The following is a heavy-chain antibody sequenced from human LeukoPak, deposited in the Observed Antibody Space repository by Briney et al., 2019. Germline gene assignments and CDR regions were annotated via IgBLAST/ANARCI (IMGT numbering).Heavy chain of an antibody. CDR3: ARGGVLDF. J-gene: IGHJ6*02. CDR2: INHNGNVN. Sequence: GGSLRLSCAASGFTFSSYWMNWARQAPGKGLEWVASINHNGNVNYYVDSVKGRFTISRDNAKNSLYLQMSNLRAEDTAVYFWARGGVLDFWGQGATVTVSS. CDR1: GFTFSSYW. V-gene: IGHV3-7*03. D-gene: IGHD3-16*01.